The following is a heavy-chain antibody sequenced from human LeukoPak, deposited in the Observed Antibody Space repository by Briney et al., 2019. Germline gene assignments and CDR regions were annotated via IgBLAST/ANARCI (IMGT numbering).Heavy chain of an antibody. Sequence: SETLSLTCTVSGGSISSYYWNWIRQPPREGLEWTGYIFYSGSTNYNPSLNSRGPISIATSKNQFSLKLSSVTAAATAVYYCARAEGRYKNLVGFDPWGQGTLVTVSS. J-gene: IGHJ5*02. D-gene: IGHD5-24*01. V-gene: IGHV4-59*01. CDR3: ARAEGRYKNLVGFDP. CDR2: IFYSGST. CDR1: GGSISSYY.